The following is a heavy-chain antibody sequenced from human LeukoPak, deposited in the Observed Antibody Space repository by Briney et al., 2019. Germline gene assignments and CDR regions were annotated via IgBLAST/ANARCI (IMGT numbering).Heavy chain of an antibody. J-gene: IGHJ4*02. CDR1: GGSVSSGSYY. Sequence: SETLSLTCTVSGGSVSSGSYYWSWIRQPPGKGLEWIGYIYYSGSTNYNPSLKSRVTISVDTSKNQFSLKLSSATAADTAVYYCAREGLYGDYVWSLDYWGQGTLVTVSS. CDR2: IYYSGST. V-gene: IGHV4-61*01. D-gene: IGHD4-17*01. CDR3: AREGLYGDYVWSLDY.